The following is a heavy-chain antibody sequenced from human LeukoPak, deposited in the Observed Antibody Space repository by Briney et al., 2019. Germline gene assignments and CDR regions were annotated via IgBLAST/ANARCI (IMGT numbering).Heavy chain of an antibody. V-gene: IGHV4-59*11. D-gene: IGHD5-12*01. CDR1: GGSISSHY. Sequence: SETLSLTCTVSGGSISSHYWTWVRQPPGKGLEWIGYIYYSGSTYYNPSLKSRVTISVDTSKNQFSLKLSSVTAADTAVYYCGGYSGYDFFGAIDFWGQGTLVTVSS. J-gene: IGHJ4*02. CDR2: IYYSGST. CDR3: GGYSGYDFFGAIDF.